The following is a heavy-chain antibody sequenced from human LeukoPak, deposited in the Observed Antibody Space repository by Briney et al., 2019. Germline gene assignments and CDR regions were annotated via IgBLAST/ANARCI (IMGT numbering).Heavy chain of an antibody. J-gene: IGHJ4*02. CDR1: GFTFNSYA. Sequence: GGSLRLSCAASGFTFNSYAMSWVRQAPGKGLEWVSAISGSGVTTYYADSVKGRFTISRDNSQRMQYLQMNSLRAEDTAVYYCARGSSGSYYNSRFDYWGQGTLVTVSS. CDR3: ARGSSGSYYNSRFDY. CDR2: ISGSGVTT. V-gene: IGHV3-23*01. D-gene: IGHD3-10*01.